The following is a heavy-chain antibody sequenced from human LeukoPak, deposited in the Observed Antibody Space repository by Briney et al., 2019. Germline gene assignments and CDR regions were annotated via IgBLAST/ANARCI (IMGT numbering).Heavy chain of an antibody. CDR3: AKDRTTVTTGWYFDL. V-gene: IGHV3-23*01. CDR2: ISGSGGST. Sequence: GGSLRLSCAASGFTFNSYAMSWVRQAPGKGLEWVSAISGSGGSTYYADSVKGRFTISRDNSKNTLNLQMNSLRAEDTAVYYCAKDRTTVTTGWYFDLWGRGTLVTVSS. CDR1: GFTFNSYA. D-gene: IGHD4-17*01. J-gene: IGHJ2*01.